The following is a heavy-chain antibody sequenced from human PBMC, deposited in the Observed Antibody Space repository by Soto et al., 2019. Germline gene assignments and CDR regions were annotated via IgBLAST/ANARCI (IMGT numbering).Heavy chain of an antibody. J-gene: IGHJ6*02. V-gene: IGHV4-34*01. D-gene: IGHD4-17*01. CDR2: INHSGST. CDR1: GGSFSGYY. Sequence: PSETLSLTCAVYGGSFSGYYWSWIRQPPGKGLEWIGEINHSGSTNYNPSLKSRVTISVDTSKNQFSLKLSSVTAADTAVYYCARGLYGDYVGNYYYYYGMDVWGQGTTVTV. CDR3: ARGLYGDYVGNYYYYYGMDV.